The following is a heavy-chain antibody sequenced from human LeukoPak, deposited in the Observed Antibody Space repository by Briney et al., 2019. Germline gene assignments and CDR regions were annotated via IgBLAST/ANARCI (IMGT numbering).Heavy chain of an antibody. CDR1: GFTFSTSW. Sequence: GGSLRLSCAASGFTFSTSWMTWVRQAPGKGLEWVANINGDGSLNGHVASVKGRFTISRDNAKNSVYLQMISLRDEDTAVYYCTRDRAYGALDYWGQETLVTVSS. CDR3: TRDRAYGALDY. CDR2: INGDGSLN. V-gene: IGHV3-7*01. J-gene: IGHJ4*02. D-gene: IGHD4/OR15-4a*01.